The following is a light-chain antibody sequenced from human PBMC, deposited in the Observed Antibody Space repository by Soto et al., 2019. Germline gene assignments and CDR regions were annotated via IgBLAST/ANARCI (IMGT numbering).Light chain of an antibody. V-gene: IGLV1-51*02. CDR3: GTWDSSLSAGGI. CDR2: ENN. J-gene: IGLJ1*01. Sequence: SVLTQPPPVSSAPGQTVTLSLSGSSSHIGKNFVSWYQQLPGTAPQLLIYENNKRPSGIPDRFSGSKSGTSATLGITGLQTGDEADYYCGTWDSSLSAGGIFGTGTSHRP. CDR1: SSHIGKNF.